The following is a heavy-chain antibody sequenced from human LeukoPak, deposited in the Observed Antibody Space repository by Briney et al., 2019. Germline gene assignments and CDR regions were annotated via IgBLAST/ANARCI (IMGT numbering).Heavy chain of an antibody. CDR2: ISAYNGNT. J-gene: IGHJ4*02. Sequence: ASVKVSCKASGYTFTSYVISWVRQDPGQGLEWMGWISAYNGNTNYAQKLQGRVTMTTETSTSTAYMELRSLRSDDTAVYYCARTTTGISYVGVDYWGKGTLVTVSS. V-gene: IGHV1-18*01. CDR1: GYTFTSYV. D-gene: IGHD1-14*01. CDR3: ARTTTGISYVGVDY.